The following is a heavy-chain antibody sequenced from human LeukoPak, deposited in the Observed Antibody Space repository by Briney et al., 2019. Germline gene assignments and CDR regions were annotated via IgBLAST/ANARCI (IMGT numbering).Heavy chain of an antibody. CDR1: GYTFTSYG. CDR2: INPNSGGT. V-gene: IGHV1-2*02. D-gene: IGHD3-22*01. J-gene: IGHJ4*02. Sequence: ASVKVSCKASGYTFTSYGISWVRQAPGQGLEWMGWINPNSGGTNYAQKFQGRVTMTRDTSISTAYMELSRLRSDDTAVYYCARGTMNLDYWGQGTLVSVSS. CDR3: ARGTMNLDY.